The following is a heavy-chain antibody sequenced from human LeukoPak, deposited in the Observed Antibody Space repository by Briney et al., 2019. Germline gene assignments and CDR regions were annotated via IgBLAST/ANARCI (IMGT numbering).Heavy chain of an antibody. CDR1: GFTFSSYA. D-gene: IGHD3-10*01. V-gene: IGHV3-30*04. CDR3: AKGAGSSPFDY. J-gene: IGHJ4*02. Sequence: PGGSLRLSCAASGFTFSSYAMHWVRQAPGKGLEWVAVISYDGSNKYYADSVKGRFTISRDNSKNTLYLQMNSLRAEDTAIFYCAKGAGSSPFDYWGQGTLLTVSS. CDR2: ISYDGSNK.